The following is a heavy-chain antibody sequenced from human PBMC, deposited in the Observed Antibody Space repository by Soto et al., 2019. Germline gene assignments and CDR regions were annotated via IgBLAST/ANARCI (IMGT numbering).Heavy chain of an antibody. V-gene: IGHV3-11*01. J-gene: IGHJ4*02. CDR3: AGSYYSDYYHYY. CDR1: GFSFSDYY. D-gene: IGHD4-17*01. Sequence: GGSLRLSCVVSGFSFSDYYMSWTRQATGPGLERISYISNTGSTKYYADSVKGRFTISRDNAKNSLYLQMNRLRGEDTAVYYCAGSYYSDYYHYYWGQQTLVTVSS. CDR2: ISNTGSTK.